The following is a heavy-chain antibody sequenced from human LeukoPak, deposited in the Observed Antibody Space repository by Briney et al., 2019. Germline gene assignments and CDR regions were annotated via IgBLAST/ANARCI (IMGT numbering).Heavy chain of an antibody. V-gene: IGHV4-39*01. D-gene: IGHD3-22*01. CDR3: ARHKPYYYDSSGYYDY. Sequence: SETLSLTCTVSGGSISSSSYYWGGIRQPPGEGREGRGSIYYRGSTYYNPSLKRRATSSGDASKNQFSLKLSSVTAADTAVYYCARHKPYYYDSSGYYDYWGQGTLVTVSS. CDR1: GGSISSSSYY. J-gene: IGHJ4*02. CDR2: IYYRGST.